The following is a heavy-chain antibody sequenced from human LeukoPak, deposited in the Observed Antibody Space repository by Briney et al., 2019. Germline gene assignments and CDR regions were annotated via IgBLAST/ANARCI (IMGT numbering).Heavy chain of an antibody. CDR3: ARGVGATHFEY. Sequence: SETLSLTCSVSGGSITTYYWTWIRQPPGKGLEWIGYVHYGGSTNYNPSLKSRVTMSEDTSTNQFSLKLSSVTAADTALYYCARGVGATHFEYWGHGTLVTVSS. V-gene: IGHV4-59*01. D-gene: IGHD1-26*01. J-gene: IGHJ4*01. CDR2: VHYGGST. CDR1: GGSITTYY.